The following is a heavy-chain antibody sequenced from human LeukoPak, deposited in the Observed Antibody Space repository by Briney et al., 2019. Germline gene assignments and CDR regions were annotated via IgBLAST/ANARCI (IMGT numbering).Heavy chain of an antibody. Sequence: PSQTLSLTCAVSGGSISSGGYSWSWIRQPPGKGLEWIGYIYHSGSTYYNPSLKSRVTISVDRSKNQFSLKLSSVTAADTAVYYCARRYSSSSGLDYWGQGTLVTVSS. CDR1: GGSISSGGYS. D-gene: IGHD6-6*01. V-gene: IGHV4-30-2*01. CDR3: ARRYSSSSGLDY. J-gene: IGHJ4*02. CDR2: IYHSGST.